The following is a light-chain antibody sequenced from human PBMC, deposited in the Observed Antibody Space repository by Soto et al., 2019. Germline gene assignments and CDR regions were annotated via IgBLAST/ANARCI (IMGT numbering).Light chain of an antibody. CDR1: QSITTW. Sequence: DIQMTQSPSTLSASVGDRVTITCRASQSITTWLAWYQQKPGKAPKLLISKATNLQSGVPSRFSGSGSGTEFTLTISSLQPDDFATYYCQQYNSYSPTFGQGTKV. CDR3: QQYNSYSPT. J-gene: IGKJ1*01. V-gene: IGKV1-5*03. CDR2: KAT.